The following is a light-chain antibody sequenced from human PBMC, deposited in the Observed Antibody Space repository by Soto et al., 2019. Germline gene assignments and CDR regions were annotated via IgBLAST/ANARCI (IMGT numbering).Light chain of an antibody. J-gene: IGLJ2*01. Sequence: QSALTQPASVSGSPGQSITISCTGTSNDIGGYNLVSWYQQHPGKAPKLIIYEASERPSGVSDRFSGSRSGNTASLTISTLQAEDEADYSCCSFAGGATFVFGGGTKRPS. CDR3: CSFAGGATFV. CDR1: SNDIGGYNL. V-gene: IGLV2-23*02. CDR2: EAS.